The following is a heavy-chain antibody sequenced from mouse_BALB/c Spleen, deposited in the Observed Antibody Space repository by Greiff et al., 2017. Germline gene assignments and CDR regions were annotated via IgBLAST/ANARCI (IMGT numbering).Heavy chain of an antibody. CDR3: ARGNYYYAMDY. V-gene: IGHV14-3*02. CDR2: IDPANGNT. CDR1: GFNIKDTY. D-gene: IGHD2-1*01. Sequence: EVKLMESGAELVKPGASVKLSCTASGFNIKDTYMHWVKQRPEQGLEWIGRIDPANGNTKYDPKFQGKATITADTSSNTAYLQLSSLTSEDTAVYYSARGNYYYAMDYWGQGTSVTVSS. J-gene: IGHJ4*01.